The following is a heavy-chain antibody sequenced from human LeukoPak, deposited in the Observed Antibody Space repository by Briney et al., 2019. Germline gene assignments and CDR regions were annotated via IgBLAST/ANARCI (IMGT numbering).Heavy chain of an antibody. CDR1: GGSISSGSYY. CDR3: ARGPYCGGDCYSHEYFQH. Sequence: PSETLSLTCTVSGGSISSGSYYWSWIRQPAGKGLEWIGRIYTSGSTNYNPSLKSRVNISVDTSKNQFSLKLSSVTAADTAVYYCARGPYCGGDCYSHEYFQHWGQGTLVTVSS. J-gene: IGHJ1*01. D-gene: IGHD2-21*02. V-gene: IGHV4-61*02. CDR2: IYTSGST.